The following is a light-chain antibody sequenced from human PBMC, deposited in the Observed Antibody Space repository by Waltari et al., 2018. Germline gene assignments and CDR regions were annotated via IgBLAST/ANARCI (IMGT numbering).Light chain of an antibody. V-gene: IGKV3D-20*01. J-gene: IGKJ1*01. CDR3: QHYLRLPAT. Sequence: GASQSVNIYLAWYQQKPGQAPRLLIYHTSARAAGIPDRFSGSGSGTDFSLTISRLEPEDFAVYYCQHYLRLPATFGQGTTVEI. CDR2: HTS. CDR1: QSVNIY.